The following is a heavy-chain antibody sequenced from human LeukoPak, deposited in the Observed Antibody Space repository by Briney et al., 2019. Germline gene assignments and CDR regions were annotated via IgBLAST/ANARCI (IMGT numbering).Heavy chain of an antibody. V-gene: IGHV1-18*01. J-gene: IGHJ5*02. Sequence: ASVTVSCKASGYTFTSYGISWVRQAPGQGLEWMGWISTYNGHTNYAQKVQGRVTVTTDTSTSTAYMELRSLRSDDTAVYYCARRPLAGIAAAATPFDPWGQGALVTVSS. D-gene: IGHD6-13*01. CDR3: ARRPLAGIAAAATPFDP. CDR1: GYTFTSYG. CDR2: ISTYNGHT.